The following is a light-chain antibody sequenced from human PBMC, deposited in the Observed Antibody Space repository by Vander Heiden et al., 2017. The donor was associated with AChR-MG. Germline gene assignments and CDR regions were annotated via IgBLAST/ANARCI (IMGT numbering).Light chain of an antibody. CDR3: QQHNSYPYT. CDR2: AAS. Sequence: IQMSQSPSPLSASVGDRVTITCRASQGIRNELGWYQQKPRKAPKRLISAASSFQSGVPSRFSGSGSGTEFTLTISSLQPEDFATYYCQQHNSYPYTFGQGTKLEIK. V-gene: IGKV1-17*01. CDR1: QGIRNE. J-gene: IGKJ2*01.